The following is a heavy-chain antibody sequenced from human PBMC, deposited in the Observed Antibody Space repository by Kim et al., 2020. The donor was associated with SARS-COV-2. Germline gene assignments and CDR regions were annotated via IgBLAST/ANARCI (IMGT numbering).Heavy chain of an antibody. CDR2: ISGSGRDT. V-gene: IGHV3-23*01. CDR1: GFAFFNYA. J-gene: IGHJ4*02. CDR3: ARENWSGAL. Sequence: GGSLRLSCGASGFAFFNYAMSWVRQAPGKRLEWISTISGSGRDTYYADSVKGRFTISRDNSKNTLYLQVNSLVADDTALYYCARENWSGALWGQGTLVTV. D-gene: IGHD3-3*01.